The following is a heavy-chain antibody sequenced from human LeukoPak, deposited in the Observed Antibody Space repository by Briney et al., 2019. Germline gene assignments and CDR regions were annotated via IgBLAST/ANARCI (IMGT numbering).Heavy chain of an antibody. J-gene: IGHJ6*02. CDR3: ARDSFSSSWLTNYYYYGMDV. V-gene: IGHV3-21*01. CDR1: GFTFSSYS. CDR2: ISCSRSYI. D-gene: IGHD6-13*01. Sequence: GGSLRLSCAASGFTFSSYSMHWVRQAPGKGLEWVSSISCSRSYIYYADSVKGRFTISRDNSKNSLYLQMDSLRAEDTAVYYCARDSFSSSWLTNYYYYGMDVWGQGNTVTVS.